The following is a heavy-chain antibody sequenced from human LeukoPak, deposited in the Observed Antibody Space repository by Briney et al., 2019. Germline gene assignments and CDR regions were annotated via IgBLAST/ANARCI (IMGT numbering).Heavy chain of an antibody. J-gene: IGHJ4*02. V-gene: IGHV3-23*01. CDR1: GFTFSSYA. CDR2: ISGSGGST. CDR3: AKDVGDRGAFDY. D-gene: IGHD1-26*01. Sequence: GGSLTLSCAASGFTFSSYAMSWVRQAPGKGLEWVSAISGSGGSTYYADSVKGRFTISRDNSKNTLYLQMNSLRAEDTAVYYCAKDVGDRGAFDYWGQGTLVTVSS.